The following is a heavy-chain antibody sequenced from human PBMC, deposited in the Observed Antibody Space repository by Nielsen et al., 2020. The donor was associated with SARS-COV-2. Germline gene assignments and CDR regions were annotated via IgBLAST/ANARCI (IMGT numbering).Heavy chain of an antibody. CDR1: GYTFTTYY. V-gene: IGHV1-46*01. D-gene: IGHD6-13*01. CDR2: VNPSRGSA. Sequence: ASVKVSCKASGYTFTTYYIHWVRQAPGQGLEWMGVVNPSRGSATYVQKFQGRVTMTRDTSTSTVYMELSSLKSEDTAVYYCAREPYSSSWYGDYWGQGTLVTVSS. CDR3: AREPYSSSWYGDY. J-gene: IGHJ4*02.